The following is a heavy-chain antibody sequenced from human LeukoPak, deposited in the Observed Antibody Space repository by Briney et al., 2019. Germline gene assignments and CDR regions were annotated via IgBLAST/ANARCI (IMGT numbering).Heavy chain of an antibody. J-gene: IGHJ6*03. CDR3: ARDRGRYNWNDGSYYYYMDV. CDR1: GFTFSSYE. Sequence: GGSLRLSCAASGFTFSSYEMNWVRQAPRKGLEWVSYISSSGSTIYYADSVKGRFTISRDNAKNSLYLQMNSLRAEDTAVYYCARDRGRYNWNDGSYYYYMDVWGKGTTVTVSS. CDR2: ISSSGSTI. V-gene: IGHV3-48*03. D-gene: IGHD1-20*01.